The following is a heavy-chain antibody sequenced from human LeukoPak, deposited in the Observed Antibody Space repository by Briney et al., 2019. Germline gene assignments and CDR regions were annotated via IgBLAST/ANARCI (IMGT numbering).Heavy chain of an antibody. J-gene: IGHJ4*02. D-gene: IGHD5-18*01. V-gene: IGHV4-59*01. CDR2: IYYSGRT. Sequence: SETLSLTCTVPGGSISTYYWSWIRQPPGKGLEWIGYIYYSGRTNYNPSLKSRLTISVDTSKNQFSLRLSSVTAADTAVYYCARDAGTGYSYGFAPFDYWGQGTLVTVSS. CDR3: ARDAGTGYSYGFAPFDY. CDR1: GGSISTYY.